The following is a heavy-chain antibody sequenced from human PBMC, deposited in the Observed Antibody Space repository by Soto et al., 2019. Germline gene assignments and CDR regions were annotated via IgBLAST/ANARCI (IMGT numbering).Heavy chain of an antibody. D-gene: IGHD3-10*01. CDR3: ARSRGHYYYYYYMDV. V-gene: IGHV3-21*01. CDR2: ISSSSSYI. CDR1: GFTFSSYS. J-gene: IGHJ6*03. Sequence: EVQLVESGGGLVKPGGSLRLSCAASGFTFSSYSMNWVRQAPGKGLEWVSSISSSSSYIYYADSVKGRFTISRDNAKNSLYLQMNSMRAEDTAVDYCARSRGHYYYYYYMDVWGKGTTVTVSS.